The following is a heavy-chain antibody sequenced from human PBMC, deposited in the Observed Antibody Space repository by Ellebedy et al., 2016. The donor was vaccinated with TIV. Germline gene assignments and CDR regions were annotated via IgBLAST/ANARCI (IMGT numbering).Heavy chain of an antibody. CDR1: GCTSSSYG. D-gene: IGHD3-10*01. Sequence: GESLKISCAASGCTSSSYGMHWVHQAPGKELEWVAVISYDGRNNYYADYVKGRFSISRDNSKNTLYLQMNSLRAEDTAVYYCAKDRGARQYYYYGMDVWGQGTTVTVSS. J-gene: IGHJ6*02. V-gene: IGHV3-30*18. CDR2: ISYDGRNN. CDR3: AKDRGARQYYYYGMDV.